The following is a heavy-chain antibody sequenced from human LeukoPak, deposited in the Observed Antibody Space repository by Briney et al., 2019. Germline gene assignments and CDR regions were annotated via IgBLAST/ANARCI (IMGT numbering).Heavy chain of an antibody. CDR3: ARTFSESYYYYGMDV. D-gene: IGHD1-26*01. Sequence: PETLSLTCTVSGGSISSYYWSWIGQPPGKGLEWIGYVYYSGRTNYNPSLKSRVTISVDTSKNQFSLKLSSVTAADTAVYYCARTFSESYYYYGMDVWGQGTTASVSS. CDR1: GGSISSYY. J-gene: IGHJ6*02. CDR2: VYYSGRT. V-gene: IGHV4-59*01.